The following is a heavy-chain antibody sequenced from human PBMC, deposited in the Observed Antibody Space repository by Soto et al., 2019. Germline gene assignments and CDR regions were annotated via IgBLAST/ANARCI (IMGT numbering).Heavy chain of an antibody. CDR2: ISPYNGDT. J-gene: IGHJ4*02. Sequence: ASVTVSCKASGYTFTNHGISWVRQAPGEGLEWMGWISPYNGDTNNAQKFQGRVTMTTDTPTNTGFMELTRLTSDDTAVYYCARGGISSSEGLDYWGQGTLVTVSS. CDR1: GYTFTNHG. V-gene: IGHV1-18*01. D-gene: IGHD6-13*01. CDR3: ARGGISSSEGLDY.